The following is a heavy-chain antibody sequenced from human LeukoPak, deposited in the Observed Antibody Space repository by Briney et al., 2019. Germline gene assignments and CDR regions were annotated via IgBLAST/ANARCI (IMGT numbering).Heavy chain of an antibody. D-gene: IGHD2-21*02. CDR3: ARGPSTTVTAGYFDN. J-gene: IGHJ4*02. CDR1: GYIFTGYY. Sequence: ASVKVSCKASGYIFTGYYVHWVRQAPGQGLEWMGWINPDSGGTNYAQKFQGRVTMTSDTSIRTAYMELSRLRSDDTAVYYCARGPSTTVTAGYFDNWGQGTLVTVSS. V-gene: IGHV1-2*02. CDR2: INPDSGGT.